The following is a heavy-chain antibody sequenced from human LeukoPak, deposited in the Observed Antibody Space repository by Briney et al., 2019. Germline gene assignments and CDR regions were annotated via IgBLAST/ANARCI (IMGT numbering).Heavy chain of an antibody. CDR2: MSYDGSNK. Sequence: GGSLRLSCAASGFTLSIYGMHWVRQAPGKGLEGLAVMSYDGSNKYYADSVKGRFTISRDNSKNTLYLQMNSLRAEDTAVYYCARGPYGSGSTIDYWGQGTLVTVS. J-gene: IGHJ4*02. D-gene: IGHD3-10*01. CDR3: ARGPYGSGSTIDY. CDR1: GFTLSIYG. V-gene: IGHV3-30*03.